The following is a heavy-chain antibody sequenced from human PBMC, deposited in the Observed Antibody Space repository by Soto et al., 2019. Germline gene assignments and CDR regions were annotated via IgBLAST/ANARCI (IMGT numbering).Heavy chain of an antibody. CDR3: ATNLYSSCWRRDYYFDY. J-gene: IGHJ4*02. D-gene: IGHD6-19*01. CDR2: FDPEDGET. V-gene: IGHV1-24*01. CDR1: GYTLTELS. Sequence: ASVKVSCKVSGYTLTELSMHWVRQAPGKGLEWMGGFDPEDGETIYAQKFQGRVTMTEDTSTDTAYMELSSLRSEDTAVYYCATNLYSSCWRRDYYFDYWGQGTLVTVAS.